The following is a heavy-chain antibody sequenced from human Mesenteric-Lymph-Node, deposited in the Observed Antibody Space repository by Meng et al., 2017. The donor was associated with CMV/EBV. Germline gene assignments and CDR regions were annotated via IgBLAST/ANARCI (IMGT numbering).Heavy chain of an antibody. Sequence: SETLSLTGTVSGGSPSSGSYYWSWIRQPPGKGLEWIGYINYSRSTNYNPSLKSRVTISVDTSKNQFSLKLNSVTPADTAVYYCARVGAFDWSIFDFWGQGTLVTVSS. CDR3: ARVGAFDWSIFDF. D-gene: IGHD3-9*01. CDR2: INYSRST. V-gene: IGHV4-61*01. J-gene: IGHJ4*02. CDR1: GGSPSSGSYY.